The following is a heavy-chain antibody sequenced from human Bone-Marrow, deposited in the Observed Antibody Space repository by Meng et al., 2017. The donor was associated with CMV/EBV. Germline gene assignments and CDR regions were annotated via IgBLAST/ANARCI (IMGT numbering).Heavy chain of an antibody. D-gene: IGHD6-13*01. CDR1: GFTFSSYW. CDR2: INSDGSST. V-gene: IGHV3-74*01. CDR3: ARVVGSGYSSSWYYYGFDP. Sequence: GGSLRLSCAASGFTFSSYWMHWVRQAPGKGLVWVSRINSDGSSTSYADSVKGRFTISRDNAKNTLYLQMNSLRAEDTAVYYCARVVGSGYSSSWYYYGFDPWGQGTLVTVSS. J-gene: IGHJ5*02.